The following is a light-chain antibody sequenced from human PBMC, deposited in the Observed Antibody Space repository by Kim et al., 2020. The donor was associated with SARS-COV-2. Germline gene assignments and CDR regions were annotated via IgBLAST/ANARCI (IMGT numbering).Light chain of an antibody. CDR3: QQYSGYPPT. CDR1: EDISNW. CDR2: DAS. J-gene: IGKJ2*01. V-gene: IGKV1-5*01. Sequence: SASVGGRVTITCGASEDISNWMPWYQQKPGEAPKVLLKDASTLETGVPSRFSGSVSDTEFTLTNNSLQPDDYATYYCQQYSGYPPTFGQGTKLEI.